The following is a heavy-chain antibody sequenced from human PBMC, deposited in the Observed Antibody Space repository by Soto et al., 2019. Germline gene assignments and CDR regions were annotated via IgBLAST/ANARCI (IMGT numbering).Heavy chain of an antibody. CDR1: GFTFSSYA. CDR2: ISYDGSNK. V-gene: IGHV3-30-3*01. CDR3: ARDKRDLRFLEWSYYFGY. J-gene: IGHJ4*02. D-gene: IGHD3-3*01. Sequence: GGSLRLSCTASGFTFSSYAMHWVRQAPGKGLEWVAVISYDGSNKYYADSVKGRFTISRDNSKNTLYLQLNSLRAEDTAVYYCARDKRDLRFLEWSYYFGYWGQGPLVTVSS.